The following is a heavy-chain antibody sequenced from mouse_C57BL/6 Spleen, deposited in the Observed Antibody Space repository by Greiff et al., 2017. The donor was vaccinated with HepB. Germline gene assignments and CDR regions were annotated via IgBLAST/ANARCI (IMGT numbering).Heavy chain of an antibody. Sequence: QVQLQQSGAELVKPGASVKISCEASGYAFSSYWMNWVKQRPGKGLEWIGQIYPGDGDTNYNGKFKGKATLTADKSSSTAYMQLSSLTSEDSAVYFCAREELLRAFDYWGQGTTLTVSS. CDR2: IYPGDGDT. CDR3: AREELLRAFDY. J-gene: IGHJ2*01. D-gene: IGHD1-1*01. CDR1: GYAFSSYW. V-gene: IGHV1-80*01.